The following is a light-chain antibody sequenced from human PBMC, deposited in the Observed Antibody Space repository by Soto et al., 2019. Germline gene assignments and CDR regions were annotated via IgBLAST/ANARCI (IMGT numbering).Light chain of an antibody. J-gene: IGKJ5*01. CDR2: ADS. CDR3: QQRYNWPNT. CDR1: QSVSNNY. V-gene: IGKV3-11*01. Sequence: EIVLMQSQGPLSLSPGERATLSCRASQSVSNNYLAWYQQKPGQAPRLLIYADSNRATGIPARFSGSGSGTDFTLTISSLEPEDFSVYYCQQRYNWPNTFGQGTRLEIK.